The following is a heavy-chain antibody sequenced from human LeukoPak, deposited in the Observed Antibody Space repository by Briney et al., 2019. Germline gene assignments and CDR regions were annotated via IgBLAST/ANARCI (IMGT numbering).Heavy chain of an antibody. CDR2: IKQDGSEK. V-gene: IGHV3-7*01. CDR1: GFTFSSYW. Sequence: GGSLRLSCAASGFTFSSYWMSWVRQAPGKGLEWVANIKQDGSEKYYVDPVKGRFTISRDNAKNSLYLQMNSLRAEDTAVYYCARARFKGRFDYWGQGTLVTVSS. J-gene: IGHJ4*02. CDR3: ARARFKGRFDY.